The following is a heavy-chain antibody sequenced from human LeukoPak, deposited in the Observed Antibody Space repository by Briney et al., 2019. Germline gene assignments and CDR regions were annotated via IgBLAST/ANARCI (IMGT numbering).Heavy chain of an antibody. J-gene: IGHJ4*02. CDR3: ARVRLNYDSRGLRYYFDY. Sequence: HPGGSLRLSCAASGFTFSSYEMNWVRQAPGKGLEWVSDISGSGGNTNYGDAVKGRFTISRDNSNNTLYLQMNSLRAEETAVYYCARVRLNYDSRGLRYYFDYWGQGTLVTVSS. D-gene: IGHD3-22*01. V-gene: IGHV3-23*01. CDR1: GFTFSSYE. CDR2: ISGSGGNT.